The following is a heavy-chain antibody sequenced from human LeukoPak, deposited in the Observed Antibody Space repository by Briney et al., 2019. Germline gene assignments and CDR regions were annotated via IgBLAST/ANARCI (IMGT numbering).Heavy chain of an antibody. D-gene: IGHD2-15*01. J-gene: IGHJ3*02. CDR2: KYARGNS. CDR1: GGSISHYY. CDR3: ARGRYCSADICTGGHSFDI. V-gene: IGHV4-4*07. Sequence: SETLSLTCTVSGGSISHYYWSRIRQPAGKGLEWIGRKYARGNSNYNPPVQSRVTMSVDTSKNQFSLKLRSVTAADTAVYYCARGRYCSADICTGGHSFDIWGQGTMVSVSS.